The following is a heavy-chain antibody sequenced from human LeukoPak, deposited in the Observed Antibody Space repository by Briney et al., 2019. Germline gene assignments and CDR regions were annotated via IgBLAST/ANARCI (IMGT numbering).Heavy chain of an antibody. D-gene: IGHD6-19*01. J-gene: IGHJ4*02. V-gene: IGHV4-39*01. CDR3: AKHGQWLVLLQH. CDR1: DASISTNNY. Sequence: SEALSLTCTVSDASISTNNYWGWIRQPPGEGLEWIGGILYSGITYYNPSLKSRFTISVDTSKNQFSLKLGSVTAADTAMYYWAKHGQWLVLLQHGGRGTLVTVSP. CDR2: ILYSGIT.